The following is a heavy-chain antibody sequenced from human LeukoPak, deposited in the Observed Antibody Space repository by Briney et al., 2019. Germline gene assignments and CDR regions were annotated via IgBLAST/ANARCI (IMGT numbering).Heavy chain of an antibody. Sequence: GGSLRLSCAASGFTFSSYAMSWVRQAPGKGLEWVSAISGSGGSTYYADSVKGRFTISRDNSKNTLYLQMNSLRAEDTAVYYCAKSITTIVVVKGYFDYWGQGTLVTVSS. V-gene: IGHV3-23*01. D-gene: IGHD3-22*01. CDR3: AKSITTIVVVKGYFDY. J-gene: IGHJ4*02. CDR2: ISGSGGST. CDR1: GFTFSSYA.